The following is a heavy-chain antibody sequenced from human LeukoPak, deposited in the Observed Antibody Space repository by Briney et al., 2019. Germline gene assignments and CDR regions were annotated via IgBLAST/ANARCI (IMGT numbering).Heavy chain of an antibody. V-gene: IGHV3-48*03. Sequence: GGSLRVSCAASGFSFSTYEMHWVRQAPGKGLEWVSDISSSGSTVYYADSVKGRFTTSRDNANNYLYLQMHSLRAEDTAVYYCSLLAVASPQDYWGQGTLVTVSS. D-gene: IGHD6-19*01. CDR3: SLLAVASPQDY. J-gene: IGHJ4*02. CDR2: ISSSGSTV. CDR1: GFSFSTYE.